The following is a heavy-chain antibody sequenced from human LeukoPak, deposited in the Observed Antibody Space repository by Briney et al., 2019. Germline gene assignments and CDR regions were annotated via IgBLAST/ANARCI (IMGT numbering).Heavy chain of an antibody. V-gene: IGHV1-2*02. J-gene: IGHJ4*02. D-gene: IGHD5-12*01. CDR1: GYIFTGYY. CDR2: INPNSGGT. Sequence: ASVKVSCKASGYIFTGYYMHWVRQAPGQGLEWMGWINPNSGGTNYAQKFQGRVTMTRDTSISTAYMELSRLRSEDTAVYYCARWKKYSGYDLWGQGTLVTVSS. CDR3: ARWKKYSGYDL.